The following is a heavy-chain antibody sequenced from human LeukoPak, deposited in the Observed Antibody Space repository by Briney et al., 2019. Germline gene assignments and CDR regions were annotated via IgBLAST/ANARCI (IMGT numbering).Heavy chain of an antibody. D-gene: IGHD5-12*01. Sequence: GVSLRLSCAASGFSFTTYWMSWVRQAPGKGLEWVANIKEDGGQKYYVDSVKGRFTISRDNAKNSVYLQMNSLRAEDTAMYYCVRDGYGGYVYAFDVWGQGTMVTV. CDR3: VRDGYGGYVYAFDV. CDR2: IKEDGGQK. J-gene: IGHJ3*01. CDR1: GFSFTTYW. V-gene: IGHV3-7*05.